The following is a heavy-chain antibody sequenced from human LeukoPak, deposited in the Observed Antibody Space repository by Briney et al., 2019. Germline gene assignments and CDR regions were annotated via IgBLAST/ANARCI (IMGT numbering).Heavy chain of an antibody. CDR3: ARGMDYYYYMDV. D-gene: IGHD2-8*01. CDR2: IYYSGST. V-gene: IGHV4-30-4*08. Sequence: SQTLSLTCTVSGGSISSGDYYWSWIRQPPGKGLEWIGYIYYSGSTYYNPSLKSRVTISVDTSKNRFSLKLSSVTAADTAVYYCARGMDYYYYMDVWGKGTTVTVSS. J-gene: IGHJ6*03. CDR1: GGSISSGDYY.